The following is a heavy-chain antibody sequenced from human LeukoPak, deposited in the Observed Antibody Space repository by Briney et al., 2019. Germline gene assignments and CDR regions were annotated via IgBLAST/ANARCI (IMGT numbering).Heavy chain of an antibody. D-gene: IGHD2-8*01. J-gene: IGHJ4*02. CDR1: GFTFSNYW. CDR3: ARGPLRTDVY. V-gene: IGHV3-7*05. Sequence: GGRLRLSCAASGFTFSNYWMNWVRQAPGKGLEWVANINQDESEKYYVDSVKGRFTISRDNAKNSLYLQMNSLRAEDTAVYYCARGPLRTDVYWGQGTQATVSS. CDR2: INQDESEK.